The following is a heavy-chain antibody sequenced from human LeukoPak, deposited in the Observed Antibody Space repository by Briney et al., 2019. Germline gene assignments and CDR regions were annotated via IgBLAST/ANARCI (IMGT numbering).Heavy chain of an antibody. CDR3: ATLRRSGSYYVKPLDV. Sequence: PSQTLSLTCTVSGGSISSGGYYWSWIRQHPGKGLEWIGYIYYSGSTYYNPSLKSRVTISVDTSKNQFSLKLSSVTAADTAVYYCATLRRSGSYYVKPLDVWGQGTTVTVSS. D-gene: IGHD1-26*01. J-gene: IGHJ6*02. CDR1: GGSISSGGYY. V-gene: IGHV4-31*03. CDR2: IYYSGST.